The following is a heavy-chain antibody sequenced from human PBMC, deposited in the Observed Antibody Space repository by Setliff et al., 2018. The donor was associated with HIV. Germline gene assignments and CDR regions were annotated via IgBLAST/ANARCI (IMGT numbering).Heavy chain of an antibody. Sequence: PGGSLRLSCAASGFTFSSYSMNWVRQAPGKGLEWVSSISSSSSYIYYADSVKCRFTISRDNAKNSLYLQMNSLRAEDTAVYYCARSRAAGFDYWGQGTLVTVSS. D-gene: IGHD6-13*01. CDR1: GFTFSSYS. J-gene: IGHJ4*02. CDR3: ARSRAAGFDY. V-gene: IGHV3-21*01. CDR2: ISSSSSYI.